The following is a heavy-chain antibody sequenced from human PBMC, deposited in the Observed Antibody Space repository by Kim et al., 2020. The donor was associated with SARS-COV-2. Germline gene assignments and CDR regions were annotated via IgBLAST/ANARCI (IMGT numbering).Heavy chain of an antibody. Sequence: SETLSLTCTVSGGSISSYYWSWIRQPPGKGLEWIGYIFYSGSTNYNPSLKSRVTISGDTSNNQFSLKLSSVTAEDTAVYYCARARDYYDSSGYHYYYYYMDVWGQGTPVTVSS. CDR2: IFYSGST. J-gene: IGHJ6*03. D-gene: IGHD3-22*01. V-gene: IGHV4-59*01. CDR1: GGSISSYY. CDR3: ARARDYYDSSGYHYYYYYMDV.